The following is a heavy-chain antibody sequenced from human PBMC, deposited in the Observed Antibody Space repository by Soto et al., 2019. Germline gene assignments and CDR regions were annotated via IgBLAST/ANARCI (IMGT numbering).Heavy chain of an antibody. Sequence: QVQLQESGPGLVKPSQTLSLTCTVSGGSISSGGYYWSWIRQHPGKGLEWIGYIYYSGSTYYNPPLRSRVTLXAXTXXNLFALTLRSVPAADPAVYYCARGGSYDSSGYYGYWGQGTLVTVSS. V-gene: IGHV4-31*03. CDR1: GGSISSGGYY. J-gene: IGHJ4*02. CDR2: IYYSGST. CDR3: ARGGSYDSSGYYGY. D-gene: IGHD3-22*01.